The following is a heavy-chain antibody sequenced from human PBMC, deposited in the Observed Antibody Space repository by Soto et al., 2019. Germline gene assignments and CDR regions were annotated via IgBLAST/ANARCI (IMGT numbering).Heavy chain of an antibody. D-gene: IGHD2-2*01. V-gene: IGHV4-39*01. CDR3: GRVMIGTSRHTDSDY. Sequence: SETLSLTCSVSGASISSRDYYWGWIRQTPGKGPEWIGNIDYNGVTYYNPSLKSRVTVSKDTSKNQFSLKVASVTAADTAIYYCGRVMIGTSRHTDSDYWGQGTQVTVPQ. CDR2: IDYNGVT. CDR1: GASISSRDYY. J-gene: IGHJ4*02.